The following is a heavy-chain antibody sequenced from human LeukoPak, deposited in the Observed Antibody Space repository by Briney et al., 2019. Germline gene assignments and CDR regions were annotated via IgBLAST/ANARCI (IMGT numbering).Heavy chain of an antibody. Sequence: PSETLSLTCTVSGGSISSYYWSWIRQPPGKGLEWIGYIYYSGSTNYNPSLKSRVTMSADTSKNQFSLNLNSVTAADTAVYYCASNRNRVIDPFHIWGQGAMVTVSS. D-gene: IGHD1-14*01. CDR2: IYYSGST. V-gene: IGHV4-59*08. CDR1: GGSISSYY. CDR3: ASNRNRVIDPFHI. J-gene: IGHJ3*02.